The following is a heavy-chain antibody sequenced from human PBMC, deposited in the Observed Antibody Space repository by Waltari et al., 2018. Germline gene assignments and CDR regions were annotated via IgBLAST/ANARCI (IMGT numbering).Heavy chain of an antibody. CDR3: ARGGAFGGEDAFDI. Sequence: QVQLQESGPGLVKPSETLSLTCSVSGGSFGRYSWNWIRQPAGRGLEWIGHVYTTGSTNNNPALKSRVTMSVDTSNNQLSLKLTSVTAADTAVYYCARGGAFGGEDAFDIWGQGTMVTVSS. J-gene: IGHJ3*02. V-gene: IGHV4-4*07. CDR1: GGSFGRYS. CDR2: VYTTGST. D-gene: IGHD3-10*01.